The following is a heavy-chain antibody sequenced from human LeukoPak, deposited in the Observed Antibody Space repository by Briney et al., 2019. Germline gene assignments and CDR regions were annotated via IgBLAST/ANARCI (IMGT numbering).Heavy chain of an antibody. CDR3: TRAAPYGTSWYGKDVN. CDR2: FVRGST. V-gene: IGHV3-23*01. D-gene: IGHD6-13*01. J-gene: IGHJ4*02. Sequence: PGGSLRLSCAASGFTLSSYPMNWVRQAPGKGLEWVSTFVRGSTYYADTVQGRFTTSGDNSKNTLYLQMNSLRAEDTAVYFCTRAAPYGTSWYGKDVNWGQGTLVAVSS. CDR1: GFTLSSYP.